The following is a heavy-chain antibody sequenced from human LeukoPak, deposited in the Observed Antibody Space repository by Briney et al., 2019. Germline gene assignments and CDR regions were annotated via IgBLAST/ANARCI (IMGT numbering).Heavy chain of an antibody. V-gene: IGHV3-64*01. CDR1: GFVFSNYA. J-gene: IGHJ5*02. D-gene: IGHD5-12*01. CDR2: ITGDGSTP. Sequence: PGGSLRLSCATSGFVFSNYAMNWVRQAPGKGLEYVSAITGDGSTPYYVNSVKGRFTISRDNSKNTLYLQMGSLRSEDMAVYYCARVGFSGYDSWGQGTLVTVSS. CDR3: ARVGFSGYDS.